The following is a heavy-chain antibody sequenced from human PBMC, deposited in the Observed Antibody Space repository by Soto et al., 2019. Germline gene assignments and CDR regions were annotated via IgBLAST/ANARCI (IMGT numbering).Heavy chain of an antibody. CDR1: GGSISSGGHY. J-gene: IGHJ4*01. Sequence: SETLSLTSTVSGGSISSGGHYWSWIRQHPGKGLEWIGYVYYSGSTYYNTSLKRRVTVSVDTSRNQFSVIVNSVTAGDTAVYYCARGVLDWGQGTLVTVSS. D-gene: IGHD3-16*01. CDR2: VYYSGST. V-gene: IGHV4-31*03. CDR3: ARGVLD.